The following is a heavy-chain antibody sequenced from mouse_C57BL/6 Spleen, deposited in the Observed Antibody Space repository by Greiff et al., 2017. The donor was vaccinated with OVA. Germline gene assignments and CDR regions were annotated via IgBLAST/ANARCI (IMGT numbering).Heavy chain of an antibody. J-gene: IGHJ2*01. Sequence: VQLQQPGAELVKPGASVKLSCKASGYTFTSYWMQWVKQRPGQGLEWIGEIDPSDSYTNYNQKFKGKATLTVDTSSSTAYMQLSSLTSEDSAVYYCAVKTYFDYWGQGTTLTVSS. CDR2: IDPSDSYT. CDR1: GYTFTSYW. CDR3: AVKTYFDY. V-gene: IGHV1-50*01.